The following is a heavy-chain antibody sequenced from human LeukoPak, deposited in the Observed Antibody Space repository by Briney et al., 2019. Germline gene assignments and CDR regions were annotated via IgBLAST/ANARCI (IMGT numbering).Heavy chain of an antibody. D-gene: IGHD6-13*01. CDR1: GGTFSSYA. Sequence: SVKVSCKASGGTFSSYAISWVRQAPGQGPEWMGGIIPIFGTANYAQKFQGRVTITADKSTSTAYMELSSLRSEDTAVYYCAWGAAAASNWFDPWGQGTLVTVSS. CDR3: AWGAAAASNWFDP. V-gene: IGHV1-69*06. CDR2: IIPIFGTA. J-gene: IGHJ5*02.